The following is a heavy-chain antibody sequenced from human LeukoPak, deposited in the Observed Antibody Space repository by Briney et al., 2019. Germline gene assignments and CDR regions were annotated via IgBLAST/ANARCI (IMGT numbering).Heavy chain of an antibody. V-gene: IGHV3-23*01. Sequence: PGGSLRLSCVVSGITLSNYGMSWVRQAPGKVLEWVSGISERGGSTNYADSVKGRFIISRDTSKNTVYLQMNSLRVEDTAVYFCAKRGIMIRAVIIIGFHKEAYYFDYWGQGILVTVPS. CDR1: GITLSNYG. CDR3: AKRGIMIRAVIIIGFHKEAYYFDY. D-gene: IGHD3-10*01. CDR2: ISERGGST. J-gene: IGHJ4*02.